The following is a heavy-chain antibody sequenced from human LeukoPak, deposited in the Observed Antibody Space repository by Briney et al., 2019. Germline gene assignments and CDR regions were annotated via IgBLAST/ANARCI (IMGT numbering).Heavy chain of an antibody. CDR3: ARGPFFWVRGVITSAAGDY. CDR2: IYTSGST. D-gene: IGHD3-10*01. V-gene: IGHV4-4*09. J-gene: IGHJ4*02. CDR1: GGSISSYY. Sequence: SETLSLTCTVSGGSISSYYWSWIRQPPGKGLEWIGYIYTSGSTNYNPSLKSRVTISVDTSKNQFSLKLSSVTAADTAVYYCARGPFFWVRGVITSAAGDYWGQGTLVTVSS.